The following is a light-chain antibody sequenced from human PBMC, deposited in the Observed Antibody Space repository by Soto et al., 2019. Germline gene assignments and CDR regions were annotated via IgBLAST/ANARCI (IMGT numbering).Light chain of an antibody. Sequence: ESQLTQSPSFLSESVGDRVTITCRASQGISSYLAWYQQKPGKAPKLLIYAASTLQSGVPSRFSGSGSGTEFTLTISSLQPEDFATYYCQQLNSYPITFGQGTRLEI. J-gene: IGKJ5*01. CDR2: AAS. V-gene: IGKV1-9*01. CDR1: QGISSY. CDR3: QQLNSYPIT.